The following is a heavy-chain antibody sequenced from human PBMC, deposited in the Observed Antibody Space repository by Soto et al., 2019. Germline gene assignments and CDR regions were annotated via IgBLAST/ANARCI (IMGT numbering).Heavy chain of an antibody. V-gene: IGHV5-51*01. J-gene: IGHJ4*02. CDR1: GYSFANYW. CDR3: ARRGSTVSVVVDY. D-gene: IGHD2-15*01. Sequence: LGESLKISCKGSGYSFANYWIAWVRQMPGKGLEWIGIIYPGDSDTRYSPSFQGQVTISADKAISTAYLQWSSLKASDSAMYYCARRGSTVSVVVDYWGQGTLVTVSS. CDR2: IYPGDSDT.